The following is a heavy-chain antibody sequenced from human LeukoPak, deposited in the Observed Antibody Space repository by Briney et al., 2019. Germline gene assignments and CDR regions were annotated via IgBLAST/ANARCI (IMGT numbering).Heavy chain of an antibody. D-gene: IGHD1-1*01. CDR2: IYYSGST. Sequence: SETLSLTCTVSGGSISSGDYYWSWIRQPPGRGLEWIGYIYYSGSTNYNPSLKSRVTISVDTSKNQFSLKLSSVTAADTAVYYCARVAADSWNDFDYWGQGTLVTVSS. CDR1: GGSISSGDYY. J-gene: IGHJ4*02. V-gene: IGHV4-61*08. CDR3: ARVAADSWNDFDY.